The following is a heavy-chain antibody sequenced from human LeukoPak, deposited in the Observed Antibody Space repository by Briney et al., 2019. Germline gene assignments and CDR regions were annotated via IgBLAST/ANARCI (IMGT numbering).Heavy chain of an antibody. D-gene: IGHD3-22*01. CDR3: ARARNDYDSNGFSLLDY. CDR1: GFTFSNYE. CDR2: ISDHGKSR. J-gene: IGHJ4*02. V-gene: IGHV3-48*03. Sequence: GGSLRLSCVASGFTFSNYEMNWVRQTPGTGLEWVSYISDHGKSRNYVDSVKGRFTISRDNAKNSLYLQMNNLRAEDTALYYCARARNDYDSNGFSLLDYWGQGTLVTVSS.